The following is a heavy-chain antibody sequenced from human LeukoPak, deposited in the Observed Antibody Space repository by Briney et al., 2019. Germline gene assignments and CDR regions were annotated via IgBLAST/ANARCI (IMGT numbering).Heavy chain of an antibody. CDR2: INHSGRT. D-gene: IGHD4-23*01. V-gene: IGHV4-34*01. CDR1: GGSFFGSH. CDR3: ARDPTTVVTLPYYFDF. J-gene: IGHJ4*02. Sequence: TSDTLSLTCAVSGGSFFGSHWNWIRQSPEKGLEWIGEINHSGRTNDNPSLKSRVTISVDTSKSQFFLKLTSVTAADTAVYYCARDPTTVVTLPYYFDFWGQGTLVTVSA.